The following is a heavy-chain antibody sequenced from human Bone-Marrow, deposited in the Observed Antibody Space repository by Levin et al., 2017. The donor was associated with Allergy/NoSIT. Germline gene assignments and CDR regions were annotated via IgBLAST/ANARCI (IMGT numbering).Heavy chain of an antibody. CDR3: ATDCSSTSCYAGVFQH. J-gene: IGHJ1*01. CDR2: FDPEDGET. Sequence: GASVKVSCKVSGYTLTELSMHWVRQAPGKGLEWMGGFDPEDGETIYAQKFQGRVTMTEDTSTDTAYMELSSLRSEDTAVYYCATDCSSTSCYAGVFQHWGQGTLVTVSS. V-gene: IGHV1-24*01. D-gene: IGHD2-2*01. CDR1: GYTLTELS.